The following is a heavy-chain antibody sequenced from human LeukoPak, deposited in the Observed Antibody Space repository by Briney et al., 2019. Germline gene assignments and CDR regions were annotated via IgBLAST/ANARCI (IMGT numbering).Heavy chain of an antibody. CDR2: ISYDGSNK. D-gene: IGHD1-26*01. CDR3: ARDGGSYLNYFDY. CDR1: GFTFSSYG. V-gene: IGHV3-30*03. J-gene: IGHJ4*02. Sequence: GRSLRLSCAASGFTFSSYGMHWVRQAPGKGLEWVAVISYDGSNKYYADSVKGRFTISRDNSKNTLYLQMNSLRAEDTAVYYCARDGGSYLNYFDYWGQGTLVTVSS.